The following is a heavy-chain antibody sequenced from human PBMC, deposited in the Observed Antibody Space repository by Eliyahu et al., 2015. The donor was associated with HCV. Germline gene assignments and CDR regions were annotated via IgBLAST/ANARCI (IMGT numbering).Heavy chain of an antibody. CDR1: GFPXXXYA. J-gene: IGHJ5*02. CDR3: AKDPRYCSSTSCQKGDWFDP. CDR2: ISGSGGST. Sequence: EVQLLESGGGLVQPGGSXXLSXAXSGFPXXXYAMSWVRQAPGKGLEWVSAISGSGGSTYYADSVKGRFTISRDNSKNTLYLQMNSLRAEDTAVYYCAKDPRYCSSTSCQKGDWFDPWGQGTLVTVSS. D-gene: IGHD2-2*01. V-gene: IGHV3-23*01.